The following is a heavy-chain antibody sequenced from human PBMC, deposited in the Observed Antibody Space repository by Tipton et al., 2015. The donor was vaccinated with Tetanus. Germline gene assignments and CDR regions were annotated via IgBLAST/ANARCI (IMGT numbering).Heavy chain of an antibody. J-gene: IGHJ4*02. CDR2: ISGGGVST. CDR3: AKSEARLGTSSSLD. Sequence: LSLTCTVSGGSFSSSNDYWAWIRQPPGKGLEWVSAISGGGVSTYYADSVKGRFTISRDNSKNTLYLQMNSLRADDTAVYFCAKSEARLGTSSSLDWGQGTLVTVSS. V-gene: IGHV3-23*01. CDR1: GGSFSSSNDY. D-gene: IGHD6-6*01.